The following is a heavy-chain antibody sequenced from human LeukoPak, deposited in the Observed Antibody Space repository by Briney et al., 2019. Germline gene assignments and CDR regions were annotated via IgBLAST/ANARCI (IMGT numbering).Heavy chain of an antibody. CDR2: IIPILGIA. CDR3: ASRYCSSTSCYGDAFDS. D-gene: IGHD2-2*01. CDR1: GATFSSFA. J-gene: IGHJ3*02. Sequence: GASVKLSCKASGATFSSFAISWVRQAPGQGLEWMGRIIPILGIANYAQKFQGRVTITADKATSTAYKELSSLRSEDTAVYYCASRYCSSTSCYGDAFDSWGQGTMVTVSS. V-gene: IGHV1-69*04.